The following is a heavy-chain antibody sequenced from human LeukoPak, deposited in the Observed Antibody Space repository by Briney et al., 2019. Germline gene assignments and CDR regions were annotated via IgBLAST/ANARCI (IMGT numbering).Heavy chain of an antibody. Sequence: PGGSLRLSCAASGFTFSSYGMHWVRQAPGKGLEWVAVISYDGSNKYYADSVKGRFTISRDNSENTLYLQMNSLRAEDTAVYYCAKVGIAVAFDYWGQGTLVTVSS. CDR3: AKVGIAVAFDY. J-gene: IGHJ4*02. V-gene: IGHV3-30*18. D-gene: IGHD6-19*01. CDR1: GFTFSSYG. CDR2: ISYDGSNK.